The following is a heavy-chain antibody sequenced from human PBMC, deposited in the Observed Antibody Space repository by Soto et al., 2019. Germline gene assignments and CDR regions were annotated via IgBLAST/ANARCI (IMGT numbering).Heavy chain of an antibody. D-gene: IGHD2-15*01. CDR2: IYHSGST. J-gene: IGHJ6*02. CDR1: GYSITNGYY. Sequence: PSETLSLPCSVSGYSITNGYYWGWIRQPPGQGLEWIGTIYHSGSTYYNPSLKTRVTISVDTSKNQFSLKLSSVTAAHTAVYYCASAFYCSGGSCAPLSGMDVWGQGTTVTVSS. V-gene: IGHV4-38-2*01. CDR3: ASAFYCSGGSCAPLSGMDV.